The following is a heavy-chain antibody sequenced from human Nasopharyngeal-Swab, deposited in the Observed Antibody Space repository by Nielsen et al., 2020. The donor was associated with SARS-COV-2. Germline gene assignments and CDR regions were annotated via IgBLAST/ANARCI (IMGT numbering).Heavy chain of an antibody. Sequence: GGSLRLSCAASGFTFSSYGMHWVRQAPGKGLEWVAVIWYDGSNKYYADSVKGRFTISRDNSKNTLYLQMNSLKAEDTAVYYCAKGSTYGGAVTTIDFDYWGQGTLVTVSS. J-gene: IGHJ4*02. CDR2: IWYDGSNK. CDR3: AKGSTYGGAVTTIDFDY. CDR1: GFTFSSYG. V-gene: IGHV3-33*06. D-gene: IGHD2-21*02.